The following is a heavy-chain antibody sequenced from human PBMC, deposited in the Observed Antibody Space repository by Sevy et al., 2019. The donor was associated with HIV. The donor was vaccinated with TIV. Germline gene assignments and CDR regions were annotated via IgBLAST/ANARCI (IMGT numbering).Heavy chain of an antibody. CDR2: IWYDGSNK. V-gene: IGHV3-33*01. J-gene: IGHJ6*02. CDR1: GFTFSSYG. D-gene: IGHD2-2*01. CDR3: SRDSCSSTSCYAFCYYYYGMDV. Sequence: GGSLRLSCAASGFTFSSYGMHWVRQAPGKGLEWVAVIWYDGSNKDYADSVKGRFNISRDNSKNTLYLQMNSLRAEDTAVYYCSRDSCSSTSCYAFCYYYYGMDVWGQETTVTVSS.